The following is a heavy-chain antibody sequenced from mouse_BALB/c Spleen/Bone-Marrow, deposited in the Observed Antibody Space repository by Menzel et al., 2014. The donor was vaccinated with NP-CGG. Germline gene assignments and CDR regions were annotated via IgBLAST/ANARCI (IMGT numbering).Heavy chain of an antibody. CDR2: IGPANGNT. CDR3: ARWEYYAMDY. J-gene: IGHJ4*01. CDR1: GFNIKDTY. V-gene: IGHV14-3*02. Sequence: VQLKESGAELVKPGASVKLSCTASGFNIKDTYMRWVKQRPEQGLEWIGRIGPANGNTKYDPKFQGKATITADTSSNTAYLQLSSLTSEDTAVYYCARWEYYAMDYWGQGTSVTVSS. D-gene: IGHD4-1*01.